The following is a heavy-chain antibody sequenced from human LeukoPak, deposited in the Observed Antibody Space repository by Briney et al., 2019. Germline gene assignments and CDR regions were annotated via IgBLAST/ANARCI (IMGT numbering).Heavy chain of an antibody. CDR3: ARAPSEIGGYCPEYFRH. CDR1: GFTFSSYW. J-gene: IGHJ1*01. V-gene: IGHV3-74*01. D-gene: IGHD2-21*01. CDR2: VATDGTGP. Sequence: GGSLRLSHAASGFTFSSYWMHWVRQAPGKGLVWVSRVATDGTGPSYADFVKGRFTVSRDNAKNTVSLQMNSLRAEDTGVYYCARAPSEIGGYCPEYFRHWGQGTLVIVSS.